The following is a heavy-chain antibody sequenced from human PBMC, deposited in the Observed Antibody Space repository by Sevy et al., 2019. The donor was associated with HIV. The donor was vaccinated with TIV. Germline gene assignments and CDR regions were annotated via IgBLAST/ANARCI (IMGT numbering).Heavy chain of an antibody. CDR1: GFTLGDYA. D-gene: IGHD3-10*01. CDR2: MRSKPFAGTT. Sequence: GGSLRLSCTTSGFTLGDYAMNWVRQAPGKGLEWVGFMRSKPFAGTTEYAASVKGRFTISTDDSEASAHLQMNSLRTEDTGVYYCIRGRLNAYTTMVPAYWGQGTLVTVSS. CDR3: IRGRLNAYTTMVPAY. J-gene: IGHJ4*02. V-gene: IGHV3-49*04.